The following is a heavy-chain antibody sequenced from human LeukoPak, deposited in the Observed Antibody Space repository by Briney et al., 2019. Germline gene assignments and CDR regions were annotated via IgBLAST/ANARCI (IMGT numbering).Heavy chain of an antibody. V-gene: IGHV4-30-4*07. J-gene: IGHJ5*02. Sequence: SETLSLTCAVSGASISSGTYTWSWIRQPPGKGLEWIGYIYYSGSTYYNPSLKSRVTISVDTSKNQFSLKLSSVTAADTAVYYCARSVLWWKNWFDPWGQGTLVTVSS. CDR2: IYYSGST. D-gene: IGHD2-21*01. CDR3: ARSVLWWKNWFDP. CDR1: GASISSGTYT.